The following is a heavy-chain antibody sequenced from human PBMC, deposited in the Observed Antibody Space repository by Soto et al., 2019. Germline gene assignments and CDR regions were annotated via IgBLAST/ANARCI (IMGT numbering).Heavy chain of an antibody. Sequence: ESLKISCNGSGHSFTSYWISWVRQMPGKGLEWMGRIDPTDSYTNYSPSFQGHVTISADKSISTAYLQWSSLKASGPAMYYCARPVASPRSAPRHEYLQHWGQGTLVTVSS. CDR2: IDPTDSYT. V-gene: IGHV5-10-1*01. D-gene: IGHD3-3*01. CDR3: ARPVASPRSAPRHEYLQH. J-gene: IGHJ1*01. CDR1: GHSFTSYW.